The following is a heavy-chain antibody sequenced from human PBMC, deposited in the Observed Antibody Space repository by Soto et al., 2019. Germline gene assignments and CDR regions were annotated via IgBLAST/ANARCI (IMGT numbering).Heavy chain of an antibody. CDR1: GGSISSGGYY. J-gene: IGHJ5*02. V-gene: IGHV4-31*03. D-gene: IGHD6-6*01. Sequence: PSETLSLTCTVSGGSISSGGYYWSWIRQHPGKGLEWIGYIYYSGSTYYNPSLKSRVTISVDTSKNQFSLNLSSVTAADTAVYYCARAGHGSSSEGANWFDPWGQGTLVTVPQ. CDR2: IYYSGST. CDR3: ARAGHGSSSEGANWFDP.